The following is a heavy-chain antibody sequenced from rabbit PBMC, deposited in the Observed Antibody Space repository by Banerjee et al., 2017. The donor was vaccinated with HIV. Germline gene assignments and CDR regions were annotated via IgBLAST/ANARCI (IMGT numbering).Heavy chain of an antibody. V-gene: IGHV1S40*01. CDR1: GFSFSSGYY. Sequence: QSLEESGGDLVKPGASLTLTCTASGFSFSSGYYMCWVRPAPGKGLEWIACIYGGSSGSTYYASWAKGRFTISKTSSTTVTLQMTSLTAADTATYFCARHYAGSSHPYYFNLWGPGTLVTVS. J-gene: IGHJ4*01. D-gene: IGHD8-1*01. CDR2: IYGGSSGST. CDR3: ARHYAGSSHPYYFNL.